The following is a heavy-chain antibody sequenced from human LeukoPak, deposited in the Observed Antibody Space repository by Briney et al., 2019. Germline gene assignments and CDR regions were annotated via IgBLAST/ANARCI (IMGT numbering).Heavy chain of an antibody. J-gene: IGHJ6*03. Sequence: SVKVSCKASGYTFTSYYMHWVRQAPGQGLEWMGGIIPIFGRAYYAQNLQGRVTITADKSTSTAYMELSSLGSEDTAIYYCAKGRGRLHVNRGVYNYHYYMEVWGTGTTVIVSS. CDR3: AKGRGRLHVNRGVYNYHYYMEV. D-gene: IGHD3-10*01. V-gene: IGHV1-69*06. CDR2: IIPIFGRA. CDR1: GYTFTSYY.